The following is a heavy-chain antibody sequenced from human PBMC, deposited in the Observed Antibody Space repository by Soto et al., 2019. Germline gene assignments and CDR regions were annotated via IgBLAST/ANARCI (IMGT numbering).Heavy chain of an antibody. D-gene: IGHD3-16*02. CDR1: GYTFTSYG. CDR3: ASTYYDYVWGSYRSYYYYGMDV. CDR2: ISAYNGNT. Sequence: ASVKVSCKASGYTFTSYGISWVRQAPGQGLEWMGWISAYNGNTNYAQKLQGRVTMTTDTSTSTAYMELRSLRSDDTAVYYCASTYYDYVWGSYRSYYYYGMDVWGQGTTVSVSS. V-gene: IGHV1-18*01. J-gene: IGHJ6*02.